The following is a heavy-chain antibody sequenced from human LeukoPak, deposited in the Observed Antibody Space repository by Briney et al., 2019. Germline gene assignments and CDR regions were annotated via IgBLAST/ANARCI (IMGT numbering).Heavy chain of an antibody. D-gene: IGHD4-17*01. J-gene: IGHJ6*02. CDR3: ARDTVTTPGGDYYYGMDV. Sequence: SETLSLTCTVSGGSISSYYWSWIRQPPGKGLEWIGYIYYSGSTNYNPSLKSRVTISVDTSKNQFSLKLSSVTAADTAVYYCARDTVTTPGGDYYYGMDVWGQGTTVTVSS. CDR2: IYYSGST. V-gene: IGHV4-59*12. CDR1: GGSISSYY.